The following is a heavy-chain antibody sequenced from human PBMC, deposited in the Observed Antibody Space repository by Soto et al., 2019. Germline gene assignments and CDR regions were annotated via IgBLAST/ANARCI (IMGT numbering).Heavy chain of an antibody. Sequence: GSLRLSCAASGFTFSSYSMNWVRQAPGKGLEWVSSISSSSSYIYYADSVKGRFTISRDNAKNSLYLQMNSLRAEDTAVYYCARDIRDHTSSLHWGQGTLVTVSS. CDR2: ISSSSSYI. J-gene: IGHJ1*01. D-gene: IGHD3-10*01. CDR1: GFTFSSYS. V-gene: IGHV3-21*01. CDR3: ARDIRDHTSSLH.